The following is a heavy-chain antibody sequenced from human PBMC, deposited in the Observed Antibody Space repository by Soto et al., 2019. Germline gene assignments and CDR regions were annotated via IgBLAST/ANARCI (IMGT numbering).Heavy chain of an antibody. Sequence: DGTLRLSCAASGISFNTAWMNWVRQAPRGGLEWVGPIKGSRSGGTRDYAAPVKDRFTISRDDSKNILYLQMTSLRIEDTAVYYCVTDGDSLVRHNGVGFWGEGTLVTVCS. D-gene: IGHD1-20*01. CDR3: VTDGDSLVRHNGVGF. CDR1: GISFNTAW. CDR2: IKGSRSGGTR. J-gene: IGHJ4*02. V-gene: IGHV3-15*07.